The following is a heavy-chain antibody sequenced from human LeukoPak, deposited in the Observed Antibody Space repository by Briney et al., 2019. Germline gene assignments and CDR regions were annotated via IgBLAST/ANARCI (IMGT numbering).Heavy chain of an antibody. CDR1: GYTFTTYG. J-gene: IGHJ6*03. V-gene: IGHV1-18*01. CDR2: ISAYNGNT. Sequence: GASVKVSCKASGYTFTTYGISWVRQAPGQGLEWMGWISAYNGNTNYAQKLQGRVTMTTDTSTSTAYMELRSLRSDDTAVYYCARERDYDILTNYYYYMDVWGKGTTVTVSS. CDR3: ARERDYDILTNYYYYMDV. D-gene: IGHD3-9*01.